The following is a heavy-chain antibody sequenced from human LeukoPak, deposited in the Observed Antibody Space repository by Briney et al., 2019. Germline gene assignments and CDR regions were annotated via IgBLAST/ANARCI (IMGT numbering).Heavy chain of an antibody. Sequence: ASETLSLTCAVYSGSFSGYYWGWIRQPPGKGLEWIGSIYHSGSTYYNPSLKSRVTISVDTAKNQFSLKLSSVTAADTAVYYCARDMGFFYMDVWGKGTTVTVSS. CDR3: ARDMGFFYMDV. CDR1: SGSFSGYY. V-gene: IGHV4-38-2*02. D-gene: IGHD2/OR15-2a*01. J-gene: IGHJ6*03. CDR2: IYHSGST.